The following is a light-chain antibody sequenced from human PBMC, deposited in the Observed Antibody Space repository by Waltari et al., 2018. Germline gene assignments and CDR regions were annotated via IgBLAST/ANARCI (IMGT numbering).Light chain of an antibody. Sequence: DIQMTQSPSTLSASVGDSVTITCRASQSISNWLAWYQQKPGKAPKVLIYKSFTLQSGVPSRFSGSGSETEFSLTIRSLQPDDFATYYCQQYNIWPYTFGQGTTLEI. CDR3: QQYNIWPYT. CDR1: QSISNW. V-gene: IGKV1-5*03. J-gene: IGKJ2*01. CDR2: KSF.